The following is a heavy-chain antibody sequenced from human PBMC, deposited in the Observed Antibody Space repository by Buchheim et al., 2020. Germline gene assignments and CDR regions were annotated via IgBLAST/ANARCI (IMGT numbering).Heavy chain of an antibody. J-gene: IGHJ4*02. CDR3: ARGGGSMIRGVFDN. V-gene: IGHV4-31*03. Sequence: QVQLQESGPGLVKPSQTLSLTCSVSGGSVSSGGYYWSWIRQHPGKGLEWIGYTYYSGSTYYNPSLKSRVTISVDTSKNLFSLRLRSVTAADTAVYYCARGGGSMIRGVFDNWGQGTL. D-gene: IGHD3-10*01. CDR1: GGSVSSGGYY. CDR2: TYYSGST.